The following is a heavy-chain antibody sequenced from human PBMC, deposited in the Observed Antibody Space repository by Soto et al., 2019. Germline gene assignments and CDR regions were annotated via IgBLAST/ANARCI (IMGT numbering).Heavy chain of an antibody. Sequence: SQTLSLTCVGSGDTVSSNSVAWNWVRQSPSRGLEWLGRTYYRSRWYSDYAVSVRSRIDINADTSKNQVSLQLHSVTPEDTAVYYCARSEGDSDYYYYGMDVWGQGTTVTVSS. D-gene: IGHD3-16*01. V-gene: IGHV6-1*01. CDR1: GDTVSSNSVA. J-gene: IGHJ6*02. CDR3: ARSEGDSDYYYYGMDV. CDR2: TYYRSRWYS.